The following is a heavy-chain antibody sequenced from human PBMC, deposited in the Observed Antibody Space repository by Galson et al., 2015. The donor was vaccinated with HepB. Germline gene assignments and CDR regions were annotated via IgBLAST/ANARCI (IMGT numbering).Heavy chain of an antibody. V-gene: IGHV1-46*01. J-gene: IGHJ4*02. D-gene: IGHD3-22*01. CDR3: ARDETTYYYDSSGYYPGYFDY. Sequence: SVKVSCKASGYTFTSYYMHWVRQAPGQGLEWMGIINPSGGSTSYAQKFQGRVTMTRDTSTSTVYMELSSLRSEDTAVYYCARDETTYYYDSSGYYPGYFDYWGQGTLVTVSS. CDR1: GYTFTSYY. CDR2: INPSGGST.